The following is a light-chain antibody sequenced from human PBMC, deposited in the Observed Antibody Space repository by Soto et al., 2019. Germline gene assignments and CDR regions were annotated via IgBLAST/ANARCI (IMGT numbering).Light chain of an antibody. CDR1: QSVSSSY. CDR3: QQYNNWPPIT. J-gene: IGKJ5*01. CDR2: GAS. V-gene: IGKV3-20*01. Sequence: EIVLTQSPGTLSLSPGERATLSCSASQSVSSSYLARYQQKPGQAPRLLIYGASSRATGIPDRFSGSGSGTEFTLTISSLQSEDFAVYYCQQYNNWPPITFGQGTRLEI.